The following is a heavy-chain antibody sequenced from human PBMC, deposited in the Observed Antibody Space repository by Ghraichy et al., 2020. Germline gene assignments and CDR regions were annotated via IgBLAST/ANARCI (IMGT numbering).Heavy chain of an antibody. Sequence: ASVKVSCKVSGYTLTELSMHWVRQAPGKGLEWMGGFDPEDGETIFAQEFQGRLTMTEDTSTETAYMELSSLRSEDTAVYYCATGHCSGGSCYYDTFNIWGQGTMVTVSS. D-gene: IGHD2-15*01. CDR3: ATGHCSGGSCYYDTFNI. V-gene: IGHV1-24*01. CDR1: GYTLTELS. J-gene: IGHJ3*02. CDR2: FDPEDGET.